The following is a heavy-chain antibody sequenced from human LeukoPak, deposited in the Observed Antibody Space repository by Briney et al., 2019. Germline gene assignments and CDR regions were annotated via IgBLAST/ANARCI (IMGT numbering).Heavy chain of an antibody. CDR2: IRGSGDIT. D-gene: IGHD2-2*01. V-gene: IGHV3-23*01. CDR1: GFTFSSYA. Sequence: QPGGSLRLSCAASGFTFSSYAMSWVRQAPGKRLEWVSGIRGSGDITYYADSVKGRFTISRDNFKNTLYLQMNSLRAEDTAVYYCAKTRIVCSSVSCPGGGFDYWGHGTLVTVSS. J-gene: IGHJ4*01. CDR3: AKTRIVCSSVSCPGGGFDY.